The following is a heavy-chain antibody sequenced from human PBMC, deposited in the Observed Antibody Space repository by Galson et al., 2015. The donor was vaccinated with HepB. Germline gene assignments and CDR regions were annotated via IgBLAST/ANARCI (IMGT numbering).Heavy chain of an antibody. CDR2: VNTSNGHT. Sequence: SVKVSCKASGYTFTSHILDWLRQAPGPGPEWVGRVNTSNGHTDFAQKFQGGVTVTIDTSTSTASLELRSLCSDDTAVYYCARNNFDEAAFDYWGRVTLVTVSS. V-gene: IGHV1-18*01. J-gene: IGHJ4*02. CDR1: GYTFTSHI. D-gene: IGHD5-24*01. CDR3: ARNNFDEAAFDY.